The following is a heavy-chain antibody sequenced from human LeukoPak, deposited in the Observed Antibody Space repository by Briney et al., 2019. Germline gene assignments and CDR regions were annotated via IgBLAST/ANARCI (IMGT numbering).Heavy chain of an antibody. D-gene: IGHD3-22*01. Sequence: SETLSLTCTVSGGSMFSYYWTWIRQPPGKGLEWIGYVYYTGTTNYNSSLKSRVTISVDTSRKQFSLNLNSVTAADTAVYYCARKDYDSGYYDYWGQGTLVTVSS. CDR2: VYYTGTT. CDR3: ARKDYDSGYYDY. V-gene: IGHV4-59*01. CDR1: GGSMFSYY. J-gene: IGHJ4*02.